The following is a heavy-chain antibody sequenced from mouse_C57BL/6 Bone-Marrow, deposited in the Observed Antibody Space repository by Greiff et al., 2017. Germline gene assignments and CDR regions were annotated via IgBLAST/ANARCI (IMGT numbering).Heavy chain of an antibody. J-gene: IGHJ2*01. CDR3: ARGNYSNYDFDY. D-gene: IGHD2-5*01. Sequence: VQLQQSVAELVRPGASVKLSCTASGFNIKNTYLHWVKQRPEQGLELIGRIDPANGNTKYAPKFQGKATITADTSSNTAYLQLSSLTSEDTAIXYCARGNYSNYDFDYWGQGTTLTVSS. V-gene: IGHV14-3*01. CDR1: GFNIKNTY. CDR2: IDPANGNT.